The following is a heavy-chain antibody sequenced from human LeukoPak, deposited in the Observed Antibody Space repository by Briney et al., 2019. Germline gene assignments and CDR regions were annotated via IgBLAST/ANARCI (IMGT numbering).Heavy chain of an antibody. CDR1: GGSISSYY. V-gene: IGHV4-59*01. J-gene: IGHJ3*02. CDR3: AREVQGLWAALDI. CDR2: IYYSGST. D-gene: IGHD2-21*01. Sequence: SETLSLTCTVSGGSISSYYWSWIRQPPGKGLEGMGYIYYSGSTNYNPSLKSRVSISVDTSKNQSSLQLSSVPAADTAVYYCAREVQGLWAALDIWGQGTMVPVSS.